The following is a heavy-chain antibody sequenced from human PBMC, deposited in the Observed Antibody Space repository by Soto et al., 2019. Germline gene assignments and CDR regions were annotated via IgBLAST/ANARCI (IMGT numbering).Heavy chain of an antibody. CDR2: IYSSGST. D-gene: IGHD4-4*01. V-gene: IGHV4-4*07. Sequence: SETLSLTCTVSGGSFSGRYWSWIRQPAGKGLEWIGRIYSSGSTIYNAAPNSRVTMSIDTSKNQFSLTLSSVTAADTAVYYCARETDTVTNFDYWGPGTLVTVSS. CDR1: GGSFSGRY. CDR3: ARETDTVTNFDY. J-gene: IGHJ4*02.